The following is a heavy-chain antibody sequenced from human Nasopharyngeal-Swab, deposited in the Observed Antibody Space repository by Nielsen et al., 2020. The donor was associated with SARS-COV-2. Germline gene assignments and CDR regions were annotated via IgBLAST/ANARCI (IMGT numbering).Heavy chain of an antibody. CDR1: GFTFSSYA. D-gene: IGHD3-16*01. V-gene: IGHV3-23*03. CDR3: AKWGGLFAPPFDY. CDR2: IYSGGSST. Sequence: GESLKISCAASGFTFSSYAMSWVHQAPGKGLEWVSVIYSGGSSTYYADSVKGRFTISRDNSKNTLYLQMNSLRAEDTAVYYCAKWGGLFAPPFDYWGQGTLVTVSS. J-gene: IGHJ4*02.